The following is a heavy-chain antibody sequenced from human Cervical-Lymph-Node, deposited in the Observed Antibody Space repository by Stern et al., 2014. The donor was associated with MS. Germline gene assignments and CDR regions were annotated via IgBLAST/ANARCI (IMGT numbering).Heavy chain of an antibody. CDR1: GFTFSSYS. Sequence: VQLVESGGGLVKPGGSLRLSCAASGFTFSSYSMNWVRQAPGKGLEFVSYIRSSSSYIYYADSVKGRFTISRDNAKNSLYLQMNSLRAEDTAVYYCARGGRKTAMAYYYYGMDVWGQGTTVTVSS. CDR3: ARGGRKTAMAYYYYGMDV. D-gene: IGHD5-18*01. V-gene: IGHV3-21*01. J-gene: IGHJ6*02. CDR2: IRSSSSYI.